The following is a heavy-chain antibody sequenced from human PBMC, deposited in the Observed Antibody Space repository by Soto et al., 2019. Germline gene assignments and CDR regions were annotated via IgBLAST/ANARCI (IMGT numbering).Heavy chain of an antibody. J-gene: IGHJ4*02. CDR2: ISGSGGST. CDR3: AKGSGGYNFFDY. Sequence: GGSLRLSCAASGFTFSSYAMSWVRQAPGKGLEWVSAISGSGGSTYYADSVKGRFTISRDTSKNTLYLQMNSLRAEDTAVYYCAKGSGGYNFFDYWGQGTLVTVS. CDR1: GFTFSSYA. D-gene: IGHD5-12*01. V-gene: IGHV3-23*01.